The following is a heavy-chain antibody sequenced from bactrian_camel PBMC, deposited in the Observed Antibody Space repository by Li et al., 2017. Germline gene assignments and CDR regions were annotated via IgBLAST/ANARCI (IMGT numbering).Heavy chain of an antibody. CDR1: GFTFSRYG. J-gene: IGHJ4*01. CDR2: INSGGSMT. Sequence: HVQLVESGGGLVQPGGSLRLSCAASGFTFSRYGMDWVRQAPGKGLEWVSGINSGGSMTDYADSVKGRFTISRDNAKNTLYLQLNGLKTEDTAMYYCAQGWRTPSNEWPVKGQGTQVTVS. V-gene: IGHV3S1*01. D-gene: IGHD1*01.